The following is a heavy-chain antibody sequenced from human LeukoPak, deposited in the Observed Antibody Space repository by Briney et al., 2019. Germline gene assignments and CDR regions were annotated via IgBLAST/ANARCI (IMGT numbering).Heavy chain of an antibody. CDR1: GFIFSSSE. CDR3: AREGYYVSSSYSRPFDY. V-gene: IGHV3-48*03. Sequence: GGSLRLSCVASGFIFSSSEMNWVRQAPGKGLEWVSYISGSGSIIHYADSVKGRFTISRDNAKNSLYLQMNSLRAEDTAVYYCAREGYYVSSSYSRPFDYWGQGTLVTVSA. CDR2: ISGSGSII. D-gene: IGHD3-22*01. J-gene: IGHJ4*02.